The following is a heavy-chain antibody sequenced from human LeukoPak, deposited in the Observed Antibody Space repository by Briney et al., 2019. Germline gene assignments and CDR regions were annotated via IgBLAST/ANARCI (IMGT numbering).Heavy chain of an antibody. CDR1: GGSFSGYY. CDR3: ARDLPYNYDILTGYFRWFDP. CDR2: INHSGST. D-gene: IGHD3-9*01. V-gene: IGHV4-34*01. J-gene: IGHJ5*02. Sequence: SETLSLTCAVYGGSFSGYYWSWLRPPPGKGLEWIGEINHSGSTNYNPSLKSRVTISVDTSKNQFSLKLSSVTAADTAVYYCARDLPYNYDILTGYFRWFDPCGQGTLVTVSA.